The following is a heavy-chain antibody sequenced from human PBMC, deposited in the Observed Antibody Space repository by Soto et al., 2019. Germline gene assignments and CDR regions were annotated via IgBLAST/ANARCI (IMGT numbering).Heavy chain of an antibody. J-gene: IGHJ4*02. D-gene: IGHD1-7*01. CDR2: ISYDGSNK. CDR3: AKPTGTTDYFDY. CDR1: GFTFSSYG. Sequence: GGSLRLSCAASGFTFSSYGMHWVRQAPGKGLEWVAVISYDGSNKYYADSVKGRFTISRDNSKNTLYLQMNSLRAEDTAVYYCAKPTGTTDYFDYWGQGTLVTVSS. V-gene: IGHV3-30*18.